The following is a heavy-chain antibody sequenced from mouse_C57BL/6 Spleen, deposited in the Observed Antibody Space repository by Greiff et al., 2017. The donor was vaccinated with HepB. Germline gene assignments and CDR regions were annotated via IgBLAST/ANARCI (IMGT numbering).Heavy chain of an antibody. V-gene: IGHV1-15*01. Sequence: QVQLQQSGAELVRPGASVTLSCKASGYTFTDYEMHWVKQTPVHGLEWIGAIDPETGGTAYNQKFKGKAILTADKSSSTAYMELRSLTSEDSAVYYCTRVEIYYGNYEAMDYWGQGTSVTVSS. CDR1: GYTFTDYE. CDR2: IDPETGGT. CDR3: TRVEIYYGNYEAMDY. D-gene: IGHD2-1*01. J-gene: IGHJ4*01.